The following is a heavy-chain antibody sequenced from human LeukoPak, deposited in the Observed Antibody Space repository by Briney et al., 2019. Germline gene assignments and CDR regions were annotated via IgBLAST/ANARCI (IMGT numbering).Heavy chain of an antibody. CDR3: AGSETTVTTHGFDF. V-gene: IGHV4-34*01. CDR2: INHDGRT. J-gene: IGHJ4*02. D-gene: IGHD4-17*01. Sequence: PSETLSLTCAVYGGSFSAYYWSWIRQSPGKGLEWIAEINHDGRTNYNPSLKSRLSISVDTSKKQFSLKVSSVTADDTAVYYCAGSETTVTTHGFDFWGQGALVTVSS. CDR1: GGSFSAYY.